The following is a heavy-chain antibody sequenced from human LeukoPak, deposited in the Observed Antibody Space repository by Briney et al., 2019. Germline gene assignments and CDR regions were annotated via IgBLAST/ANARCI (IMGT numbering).Heavy chain of an antibody. CDR1: GFXFDDYD. CDR2: VSGDGVNT. CDR3: AKDIGGSYNFDY. Sequence: GGSLRLSCAASGFXFDDYDIHWVRQAPGKGLEWVSLVSGDGVNTYYADSVKGRFTISRDNSKNSLYLQMNSLRTEDTALYYCAKDIGGSYNFDYWGQGTLVTVSS. D-gene: IGHD1-26*01. V-gene: IGHV3-43*02. J-gene: IGHJ4*02.